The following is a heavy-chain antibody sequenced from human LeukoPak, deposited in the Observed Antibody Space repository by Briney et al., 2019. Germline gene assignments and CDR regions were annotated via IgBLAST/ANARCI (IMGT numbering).Heavy chain of an antibody. Sequence: SDTLSLICTVSGGSISSYYWSWIRHPPGKGLEWMGYINYSGSTNYTPSVKSRVTISVDTSKNPFYLQLSSVTAEDTAVYYCASETYSMLYYYSMDDWGKGTTVTVSS. CDR1: GGSISSYY. D-gene: IGHD1-26*01. J-gene: IGHJ6*03. V-gene: IGHV4-59*07. CDR3: ASETYSMLYYYSMDD. CDR2: INYSGST.